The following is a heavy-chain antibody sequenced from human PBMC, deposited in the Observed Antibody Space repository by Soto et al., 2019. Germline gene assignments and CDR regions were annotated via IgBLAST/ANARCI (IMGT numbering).Heavy chain of an antibody. CDR3: AKDTLMYIVATNDAFDI. CDR1: GFTFSSYA. CDR2: ISGSGGST. Sequence: EVQLLESGGGLVQPGGSMRLSCAASGFTFSSYAMSWVRQAPGKGLEWVSAISGSGGSTYYADSVKGRFTISRDNSKNTLYLQMNSLRAEDTAVYYCAKDTLMYIVATNDAFDIWGQGTMVTVSS. J-gene: IGHJ3*02. V-gene: IGHV3-23*01. D-gene: IGHD5-12*01.